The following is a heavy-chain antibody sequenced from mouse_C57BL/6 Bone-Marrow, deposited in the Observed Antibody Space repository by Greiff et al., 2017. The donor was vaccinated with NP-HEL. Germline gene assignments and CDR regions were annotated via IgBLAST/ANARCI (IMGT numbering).Heavy chain of an antibody. V-gene: IGHV1-5*01. CDR1: GYTFTSYW. D-gene: IGHD1-1*01. J-gene: IGHJ1*03. CDR2: IYPGNGDT. Sequence: EVQLQQSGTVLARPGASVKMSCKTSGYTFTSYWMHWVKQRPGQGLEWIGAIYPGNGDTSYNQKFKGKAKLTAVTSASTAYMELSSLTNEDSAVYYCATWAVNTGDYFDDWGKGTTVTVSS. CDR3: ATWAVNTGDYFDD.